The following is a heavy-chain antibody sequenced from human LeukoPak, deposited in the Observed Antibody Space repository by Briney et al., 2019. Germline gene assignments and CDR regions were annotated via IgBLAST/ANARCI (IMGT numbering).Heavy chain of an antibody. J-gene: IGHJ3*02. CDR1: AGSISRGNYC. V-gene: IGHV4-61*02. Sequence: SQTLSLTCPVYAGSISRGNYCWSWILQPAGKGLEGIGRIYTTGTTNYNPSLKSRVTISIDTSKNQFSLKLSSVTAADTAVYYCARSSWYKAFDIWGQGTMVTVSS. CDR2: IYTTGTT. D-gene: IGHD1-14*01. CDR3: ARSSWYKAFDI.